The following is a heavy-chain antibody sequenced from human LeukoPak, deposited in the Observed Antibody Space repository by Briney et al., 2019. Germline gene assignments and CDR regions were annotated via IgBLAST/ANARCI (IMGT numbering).Heavy chain of an antibody. CDR2: IYPGDSDT. D-gene: IGHD6-19*01. J-gene: IGHJ4*02. CDR3: ARHARSSGWYVTY. CDR1: GYSFTSYW. Sequence: GEALKISCKGSGYSFTSYWIGWVRQMPGKGLAWMGIIYPGDSDTRYSPSFQGQVTISADKSISTAYLQWSSLKASDTAMYYCARHARSSGWYVTYWGQGTLVTVSS. V-gene: IGHV5-51*01.